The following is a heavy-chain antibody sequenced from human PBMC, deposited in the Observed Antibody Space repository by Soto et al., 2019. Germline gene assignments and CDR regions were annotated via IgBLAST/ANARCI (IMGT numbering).Heavy chain of an antibody. CDR2: ISYDGSNK. CDR1: GFTFSSYG. J-gene: IGHJ5*02. Sequence: GGSLRLSCAASGFTFSSYGMHWVRQAPGKGLEWVAVISYDGSNKYYADSVKGRFTISRDNSKNTLYLQMNSLRAEDTAVYYCAKVGGPEGTIAAAGTKGCWFDPWGQGTLVTVSS. V-gene: IGHV3-30*18. CDR3: AKVGGPEGTIAAAGTKGCWFDP. D-gene: IGHD6-13*01.